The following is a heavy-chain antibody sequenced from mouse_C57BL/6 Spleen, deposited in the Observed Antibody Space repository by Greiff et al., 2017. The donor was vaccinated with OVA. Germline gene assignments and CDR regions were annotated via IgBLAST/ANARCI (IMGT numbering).Heavy chain of an antibody. V-gene: IGHV1-64*01. CDR2: IHPNSGST. CDR3: AAPGSCGSSPAWFAY. D-gene: IGHD1-1*01. J-gene: IGHJ3*01. CDR1: GYTFTSYW. Sequence: VQLQQPGAELVKPGASVKLSCKASGYTFTSYWMHWVKQRPRQGLEWIGMIHPNSGSTNYNEKFKSKATLTVDKSSSTAYMQLSSLTSEDSAVYYVAAPGSCGSSPAWFAYWGQGTLVTVSA.